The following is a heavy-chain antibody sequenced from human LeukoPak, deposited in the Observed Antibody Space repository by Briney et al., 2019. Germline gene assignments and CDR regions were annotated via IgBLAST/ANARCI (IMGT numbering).Heavy chain of an antibody. J-gene: IGHJ6*03. Sequence: GGSLRLSCAASGRTFSNYAMHWVRQAPGKGLEWVAVISYDGSNKYYTDSVKGRFTISRDNSKNTLYLQMNSLRAEDTAVYYCARDSGSYYYMDVWGKGTTVTVSS. CDR2: ISYDGSNK. CDR1: GRTFSNYA. D-gene: IGHD1-26*01. CDR3: ARDSGSYYYMDV. V-gene: IGHV3-30-3*01.